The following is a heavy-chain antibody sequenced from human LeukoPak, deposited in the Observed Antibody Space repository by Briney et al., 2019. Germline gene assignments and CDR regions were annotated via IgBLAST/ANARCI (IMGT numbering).Heavy chain of an antibody. D-gene: IGHD5-24*01. Sequence: PSETLSLTCTVSGGSISSYYWSWIRQPAGKGLEWIGRIYPSGSTNYNPSLKSRVAISLDTSKNQFSLRLSSVTAADTAVYYCARDSRDGYNLRFDYWGQGTLVTVSS. V-gene: IGHV4-4*07. CDR1: GGSISSYY. CDR2: IYPSGST. CDR3: ARDSRDGYNLRFDY. J-gene: IGHJ4*02.